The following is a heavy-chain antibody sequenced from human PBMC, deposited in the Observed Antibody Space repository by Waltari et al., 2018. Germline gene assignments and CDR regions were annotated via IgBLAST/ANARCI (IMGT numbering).Heavy chain of an antibody. CDR2: IYYSGST. D-gene: IGHD6-13*01. Sequence: QLQLQESGPGLVKPSETLSLTCTVSGGSISSSSYYWGWIRQPPGKGLEWIGSIYYSGSTYYNPSLKSRVTISVDTSKNQFSLKLSSVTAADTAVYYCARDGYSSSWPRFDYWGQGTLVTVSS. CDR1: GGSISSSSYY. J-gene: IGHJ4*02. CDR3: ARDGYSSSWPRFDY. V-gene: IGHV4-39*07.